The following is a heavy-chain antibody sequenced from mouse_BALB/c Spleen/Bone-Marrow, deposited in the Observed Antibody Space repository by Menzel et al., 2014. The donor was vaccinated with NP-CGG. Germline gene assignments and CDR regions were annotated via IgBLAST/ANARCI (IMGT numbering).Heavy chain of an antibody. CDR1: GLSLSGYA. CDR2: IWGDGST. V-gene: IGHV2-6-7*01. Sequence: VMLVESGPGLVAPSQSLSITCTVSGLSLSGYAVNWVRQPPGKGLEWLGMIWGDGSTDYNSALKSRLKIKKDNSRSQVFLKMSSLQTDDTANYYCAREQEYRKFYYAMDYWGQGIPVTGSS. CDR3: AREQEYRKFYYAMDY. J-gene: IGHJ4*01. D-gene: IGHD5-2*01.